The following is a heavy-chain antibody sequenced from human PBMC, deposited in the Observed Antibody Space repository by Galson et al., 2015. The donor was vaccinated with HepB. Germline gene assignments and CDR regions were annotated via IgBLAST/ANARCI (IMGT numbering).Heavy chain of an antibody. CDR1: GFTFSSYA. Sequence: SLRLSCAASGFTFSSYAMHWVRQAPGKGLEWVAVISYDGSNKYYADSVKGRFTISRDNSKNTLYLQMNSLRAEDTAVYYCARGEVGFLEWLLLDYWGQGTLVTVSS. V-gene: IGHV3-30-3*01. D-gene: IGHD3-3*01. CDR2: ISYDGSNK. CDR3: ARGEVGFLEWLLLDY. J-gene: IGHJ4*02.